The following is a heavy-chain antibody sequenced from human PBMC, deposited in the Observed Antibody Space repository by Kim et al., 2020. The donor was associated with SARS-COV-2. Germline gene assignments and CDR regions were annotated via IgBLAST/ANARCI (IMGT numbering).Heavy chain of an antibody. CDR2: IYYSGST. CDR3: AREYTRGYSYGLVGALDI. J-gene: IGHJ3*02. CDR1: GGSISSYY. V-gene: IGHV4-59*13. D-gene: IGHD5-18*01. Sequence: SETLSLTCTVSGGSISSYYWSWIRQPPGKGLEWIGYIYYSGSTNYNPSLKSRVTISVDTSKNQFSLKLSSVTAADTAVYYCAREYTRGYSYGLVGALDIWGQGTMVTVSS.